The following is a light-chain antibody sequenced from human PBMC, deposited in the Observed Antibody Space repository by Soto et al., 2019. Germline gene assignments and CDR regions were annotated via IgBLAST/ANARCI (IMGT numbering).Light chain of an antibody. V-gene: IGKV3-11*01. J-gene: IGKJ1*01. Sequence: VFTHSPATLSLCPGERATLSCRASQSVSSYLAWYQQKPGQAPRLLIYDASKRATGIPARFSGSGFGTDYTLTISSLEPEDFAVYYCQQRNKWRTFGQGTKVDIK. CDR2: DAS. CDR3: QQRNKWRT. CDR1: QSVSSY.